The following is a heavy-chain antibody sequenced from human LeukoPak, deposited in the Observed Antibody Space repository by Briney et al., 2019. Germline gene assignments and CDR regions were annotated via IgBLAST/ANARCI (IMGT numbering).Heavy chain of an antibody. CDR1: GGSISDTHW. V-gene: IGHV4-4*02. J-gene: IGHJ4*02. CDR3: ARDPHTSNQPDY. CDR2: IYKSGSP. D-gene: IGHD2-2*01. Sequence: PSETLSLTCAVSGGSISDTHWWSWVRQPPGKGLEWIGEIYKSGSPIYNPSLRSRVAISEDKFKNQFSLKLTSVTAADTAVYYCARDPHTSNQPDYWGQGTLVTVPS.